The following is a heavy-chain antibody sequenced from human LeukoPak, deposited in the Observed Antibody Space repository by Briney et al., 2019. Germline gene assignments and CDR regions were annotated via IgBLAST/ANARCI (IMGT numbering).Heavy chain of an antibody. V-gene: IGHV3-11*01. J-gene: IGHJ3*02. Sequence: KPGGSLRLSCAASGFTFSDYYMSWIRQAPGKGLEWVSYITSSGGTIYYADSMKGRFTISRDNAKHSLFLQLDSLRAEDTAVYYCARIGRPAAFDIWGQGTLVIVSS. CDR2: ITSSGGTI. CDR1: GFTFSDYY. D-gene: IGHD6-6*01. CDR3: ARIGRPAAFDI.